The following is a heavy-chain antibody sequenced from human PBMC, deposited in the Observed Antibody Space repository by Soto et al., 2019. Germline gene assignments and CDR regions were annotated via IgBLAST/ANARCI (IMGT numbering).Heavy chain of an antibody. CDR1: GGSFSGYY. J-gene: IGHJ4*02. Sequence: SETLSLTCAVYGGSFSGYYLRWIRQPPGKGLEWIGEINHSGSTNYNPSLKSRVTISVDTAKNQFSLKLSSVTAADTAVYYCAARPKYYYDSSGYYYWGQGTLVTVSS. CDR3: AARPKYYYDSSGYYY. D-gene: IGHD3-22*01. CDR2: INHSGST. V-gene: IGHV4-34*01.